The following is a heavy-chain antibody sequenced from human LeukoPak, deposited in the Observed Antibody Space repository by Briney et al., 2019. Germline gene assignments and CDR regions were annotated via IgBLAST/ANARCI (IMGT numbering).Heavy chain of an antibody. CDR2: IKQDGSER. Sequence: PGGSLRLSCAASGFTFTTYWMSWVRQAPEKGLEWVANIKQDGSERYYVDSVKGRFTISRDNAKNSLYLQMNSLRAEDTAVYYCALAVASIPDHWGQGTLVTVSS. J-gene: IGHJ4*02. CDR3: ALAVASIPDH. D-gene: IGHD6-19*01. CDR1: GFTFTTYW. V-gene: IGHV3-7*01.